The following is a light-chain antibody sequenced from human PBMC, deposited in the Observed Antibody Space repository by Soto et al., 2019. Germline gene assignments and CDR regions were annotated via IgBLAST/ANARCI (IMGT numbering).Light chain of an antibody. J-gene: IGLJ3*02. Sequence: QSALTQPASVSGSPGQSISISCTGTSTDVGGYNYVSWYQQHPGKDPKLLIYEVSNRPSGVSNRFSGSKSANTASLTISGLQAEDEADYYCYSYTNNNTPMFGGGTKLTVL. CDR1: STDVGGYNY. CDR2: EVS. CDR3: YSYTNNNTPM. V-gene: IGLV2-14*01.